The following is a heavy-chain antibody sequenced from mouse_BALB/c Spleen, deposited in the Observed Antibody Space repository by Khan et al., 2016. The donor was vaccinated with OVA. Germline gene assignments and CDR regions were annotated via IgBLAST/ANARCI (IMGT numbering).Heavy chain of an antibody. CDR1: GYTFINYW. CDR3: ARRGLRWDFDY. D-gene: IGHD1-1*01. CDR2: INPSTGYT. Sequence: VQLQESGAELAKPAASVQMSCKASGYTFINYWILWVKQRPGQGLEWIGYINPSTGYTEYNQNFKDKATLTADKSSSTAYMQLSSLTSEDSAVYYCARRGLRWDFDYWGQGTTLTVSS. V-gene: IGHV1-7*01. J-gene: IGHJ2*01.